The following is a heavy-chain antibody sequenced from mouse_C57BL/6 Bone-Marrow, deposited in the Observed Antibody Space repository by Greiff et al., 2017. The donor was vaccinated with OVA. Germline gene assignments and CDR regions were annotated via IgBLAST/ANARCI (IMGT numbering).Heavy chain of an antibody. J-gene: IGHJ3*01. CDR1: GYTFTSYW. Sequence: QVQLQQPGAELVKPGASVKLSCKASGYTFTSYWMHWVKQRPGQGLEWIGMIHPNSGSTNYNEKFKSKATLTVAKSSSTAYMQLSSLTSEDSAVYYCARWGAIYYDYDEPAWFAYWGQGTLVTVSA. CDR2: IHPNSGST. V-gene: IGHV1-64*01. CDR3: ARWGAIYYDYDEPAWFAY. D-gene: IGHD2-4*01.